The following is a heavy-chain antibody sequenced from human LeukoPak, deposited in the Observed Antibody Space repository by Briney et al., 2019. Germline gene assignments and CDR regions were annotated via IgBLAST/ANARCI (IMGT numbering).Heavy chain of an antibody. CDR2: INTNTGNP. CDR1: VYTFTSYA. CDR3: ARDQVVVPAALNYYYYGMDV. Sequence: ASVKVSCKASVYTFTSYAMNWVRQAPGQGLEWMGWINTNTGNPTYAQGFTGRFVFSLDTSVSTAYLQISSLKAEDTAVYYCARDQVVVPAALNYYYYGMDVWGQGTTVTVSS. J-gene: IGHJ6*02. V-gene: IGHV7-4-1*02. D-gene: IGHD2-2*01.